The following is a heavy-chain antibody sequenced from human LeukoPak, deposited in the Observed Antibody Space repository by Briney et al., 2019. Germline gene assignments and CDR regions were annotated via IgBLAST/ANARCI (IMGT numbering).Heavy chain of an antibody. D-gene: IGHD2-15*01. V-gene: IGHV3-23*01. CDR2: ISGSGGST. Sequence: GGSLRLSCAASGFTFSSYAMSWVRQAPGKGLEWVSAISGSGGSTYYADSVKGRFTISRDISKNTLYLQMNSLRAEDTAVYYCAKGRYCSGGSCYPHFDYWGQGTLVTVSS. CDR3: AKGRYCSGGSCYPHFDY. J-gene: IGHJ4*02. CDR1: GFTFSSYA.